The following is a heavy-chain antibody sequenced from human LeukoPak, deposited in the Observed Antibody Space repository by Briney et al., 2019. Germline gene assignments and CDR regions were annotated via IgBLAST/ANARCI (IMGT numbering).Heavy chain of an antibody. V-gene: IGHV3-64D*06. D-gene: IGHD3-10*01. CDR3: VKESRVVRGVIMDAFDM. J-gene: IGHJ3*02. CDR1: GFTFRSYA. Sequence: PGGCLRLSCSASGFTFRSYAMHWVRQAPGKGLEYVSGISINGGSTDYADSVKGRFTISRDNSKNTVYLQMSSLRAEDTAVYYCVKESRVVRGVIMDAFDMWGQGTMVTVSS. CDR2: ISINGGST.